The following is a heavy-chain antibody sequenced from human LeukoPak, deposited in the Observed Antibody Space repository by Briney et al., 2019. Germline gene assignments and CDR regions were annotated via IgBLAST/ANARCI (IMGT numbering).Heavy chain of an antibody. J-gene: IGHJ3*02. CDR1: GFTFNSYW. V-gene: IGHV3-74*01. CDR2: INSDGSGT. Sequence: GGSLRLSCAASGFTFNSYWMHWVRQAPGKGLVWVSRINSDGSGTSDADFVKGRFTISRDNSKNTLYLQMNSLRAEDTAMYYCARDCLTNDAFDIWGQGTMVTVSS. D-gene: IGHD2-8*01. CDR3: ARDCLTNDAFDI.